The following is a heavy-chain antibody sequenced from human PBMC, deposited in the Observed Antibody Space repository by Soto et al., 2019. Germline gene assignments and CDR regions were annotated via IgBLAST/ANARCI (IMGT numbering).Heavy chain of an antibody. D-gene: IGHD3-10*01. CDR3: AREDYGWGSFDY. J-gene: IGHJ4*02. V-gene: IGHV3-33*01. Sequence: QVQLVESGGGVVQPGMSLRLSCAASGFTFSSYGMHWVRQAPGKGLEWVAVIWYDGSNKYYADSVKGRFTISRDNSKNTLYLKINSLGAEDTAVYYCAREDYGWGSFDYWGQGTLVTVSS. CDR1: GFTFSSYG. CDR2: IWYDGSNK.